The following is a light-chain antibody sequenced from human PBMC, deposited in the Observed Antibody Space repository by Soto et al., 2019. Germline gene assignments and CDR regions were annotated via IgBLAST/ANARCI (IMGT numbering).Light chain of an antibody. J-gene: IGLJ2*01. CDR3: AAWDYSLNGPNVV. CDR1: SSNIGSNT. CDR2: SNN. V-gene: IGLV1-44*01. Sequence: QAVVTQPPSASGTPGQRVTNSCLGSSSNIGSNTVNWYQQLPGTAPKVLIYSNNQRPSGVPDRFSGSKSGTSASLAISGLQSEDEADYYCAAWDYSLNGPNVVFGGGTKLTVL.